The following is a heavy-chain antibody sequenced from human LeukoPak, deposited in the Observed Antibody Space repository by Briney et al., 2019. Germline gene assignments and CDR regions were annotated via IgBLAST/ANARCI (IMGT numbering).Heavy chain of an antibody. V-gene: IGHV3-23*01. D-gene: IGHD3-22*01. CDR1: GFTFSRYA. CDR2: ISSSGGST. Sequence: PGGSLRLSCAASGFTFSRYAMGWVRQAPGKGLEWVSTISSSGGSTYYADSVKGRFTISRDNSKNMLYLQVNSLRAEDTAVYYCAKRNSSGYYYFDYWGQGTLVTVSS. CDR3: AKRNSSGYYYFDY. J-gene: IGHJ4*02.